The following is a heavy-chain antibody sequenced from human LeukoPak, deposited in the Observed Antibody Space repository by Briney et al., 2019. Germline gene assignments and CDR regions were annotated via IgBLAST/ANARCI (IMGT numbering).Heavy chain of an antibody. Sequence: PGGSPRPSSVAPASTLSIYVMHGVPLGPGAGLVGVRVIWYDGSNKSYADSVKGRFTISRDNSKNTLYLQMNSLRAEDTAVYYCARLYGTYPGWFDPWGQGTLVTVSS. CDR3: ARLYGTYPGWFDP. CDR1: ASTLSIYV. J-gene: IGHJ5*02. V-gene: IGHV3-33*01. CDR2: IWYDGSNK. D-gene: IGHD4-17*01.